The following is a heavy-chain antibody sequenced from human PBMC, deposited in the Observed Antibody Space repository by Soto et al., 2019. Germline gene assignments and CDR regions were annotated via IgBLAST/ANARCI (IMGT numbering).Heavy chain of an antibody. D-gene: IGHD3-9*01. Sequence: SETLSLTCTVSGGSISSGDYYWSWIRPPPGKGLEWIGYIYYSGSTYYNPSLKSRFTISVDTSKNQFPLKLSSVLAADTAVYYCARLFHYDILTGYSEPYDAFDIWGQGTMVTVSS. V-gene: IGHV4-30-4*01. CDR3: ARLFHYDILTGYSEPYDAFDI. CDR2: IYYSGST. CDR1: GGSISSGDYY. J-gene: IGHJ3*02.